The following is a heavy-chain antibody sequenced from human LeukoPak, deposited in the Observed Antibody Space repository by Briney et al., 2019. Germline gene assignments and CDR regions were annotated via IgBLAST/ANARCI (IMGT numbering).Heavy chain of an antibody. V-gene: IGHV4-59*01. CDR2: IYYSGST. D-gene: IGHD3-22*01. CDR3: ARVRRAYDSSDYFDY. J-gene: IGHJ4*02. CDR1: GGSISSYY. Sequence: SETLSLTCTVSGGSISSYYWSWIRQPPGKGLEWIGYIYYSGSTNYNPSLKSRVTISVDTSKNQFSLKLSSVTAAGTAVYYCARVRRAYDSSDYFDYWGQGTLVTVSS.